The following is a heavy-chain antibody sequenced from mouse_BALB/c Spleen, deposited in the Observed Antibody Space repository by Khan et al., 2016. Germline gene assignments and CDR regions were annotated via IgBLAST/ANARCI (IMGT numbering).Heavy chain of an antibody. CDR2: INPDTITI. V-gene: IGHV4-1*02. CDR3: ARGNYVPSCLDY. D-gene: IGHD2-1*01. CDR1: GFDFSRYW. Sequence: EVELVESGGGLVQPGGSLKLSCAASGFDFSRYWMSWVRQAPGKGLEWIGEINPDTITIDYSPSLKDNFIISRENANNTLYLQMSKVRSEDTALYYCARGNYVPSCLDYWGQGTTLTVSA. J-gene: IGHJ2*01.